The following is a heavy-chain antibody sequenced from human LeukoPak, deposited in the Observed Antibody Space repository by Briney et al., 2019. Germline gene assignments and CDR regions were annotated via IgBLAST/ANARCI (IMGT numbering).Heavy chain of an antibody. Sequence: SETLSLTCTVSGGSISSSSYYWGWIRQPPGTGLEWIGSIYYSGSTYYSPSLKSRVTISVDTSKNQFSLKLSSVTAADTAVYYCARDKGAPYNWFDPWGQGTLVTVSS. D-gene: IGHD1-26*01. CDR1: GGSISSSSYY. J-gene: IGHJ5*02. CDR3: ARDKGAPYNWFDP. V-gene: IGHV4-39*07. CDR2: IYYSGST.